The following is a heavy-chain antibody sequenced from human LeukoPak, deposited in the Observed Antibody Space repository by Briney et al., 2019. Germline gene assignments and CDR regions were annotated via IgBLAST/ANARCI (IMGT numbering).Heavy chain of an antibody. CDR3: ARDSPPDDAFDI. V-gene: IGHV4-61*01. CDR1: GGSVSSGSYY. Sequence: PSETLSLTCTVSGGSVSSGSYYWSWIRQPPGKGLEWIGYIYYSGSTNYNPSLKSRVTISVDTSKNQFSLKLSSVTAADTAVYYCARDSPPDDAFDIWGQGTMVTVSS. CDR2: IYYSGST. J-gene: IGHJ3*02.